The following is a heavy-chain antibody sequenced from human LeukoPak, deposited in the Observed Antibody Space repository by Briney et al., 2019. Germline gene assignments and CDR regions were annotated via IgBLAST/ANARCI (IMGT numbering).Heavy chain of an antibody. Sequence: ASVKVSCKASGSIFTAHYIHWLRQAPGQGLECMGQTNPNTGGANYAQNFQGRVAMMRDTSISTVYMELSSLRSDDTAVYYCARGERYGVYDYFDYWGQGALVTVSS. V-gene: IGHV1-2*06. J-gene: IGHJ4*02. CDR1: GSIFTAHY. CDR3: ARGERYGVYDYFDY. CDR2: TNPNTGGA. D-gene: IGHD5/OR15-5a*01.